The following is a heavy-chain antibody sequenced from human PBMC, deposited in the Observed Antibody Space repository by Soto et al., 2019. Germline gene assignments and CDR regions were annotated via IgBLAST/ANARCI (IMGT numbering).Heavy chain of an antibody. CDR2: ISSSGSTI. CDR3: ARDGNDFWGGYYYGMDV. Sequence: GPLTLSCAASGVTFSDYYMSWIRQAPGKGLEWVSYISSSGSTIYYADSVKGRFTISRDNAKNSLYLQMNSLRAEDTAVYYCARDGNDFWGGYYYGMDVWGQGTTVTVS. V-gene: IGHV3-11*01. CDR1: GVTFSDYY. D-gene: IGHD3-3*01. J-gene: IGHJ6*02.